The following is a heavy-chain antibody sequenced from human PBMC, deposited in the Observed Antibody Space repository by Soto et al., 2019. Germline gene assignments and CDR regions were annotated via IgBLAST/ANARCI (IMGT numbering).Heavy chain of an antibody. Sequence: GGSLRLSCAASGFTFSSYAMSWVRQAPGKGLEWVSAISGSGGSTYYADSVKGRFTISRDNSKNTLYLQMNSLRAEYSAVYYCAKGPAWQPHWFDPWGQGTLVTVSS. V-gene: IGHV3-23*01. CDR3: AKGPAWQPHWFDP. D-gene: IGHD6-13*01. CDR2: ISGSGGST. CDR1: GFTFSSYA. J-gene: IGHJ5*02.